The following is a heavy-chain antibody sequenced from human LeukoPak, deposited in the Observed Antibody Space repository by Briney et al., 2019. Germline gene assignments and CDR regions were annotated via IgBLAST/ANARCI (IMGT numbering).Heavy chain of an antibody. J-gene: IGHJ4*02. CDR1: GFTFSSYS. CDR3: AKGVGEFGFRFDS. D-gene: IGHD3-16*01. Sequence: GGSLRLSCAASGFTFSSYSMNWVRQAPGKGLEWVSSIGSSSSYIYYADSVKGRFTISRDNAKNSLYLQMNSLRAEDTAVYYCAKGVGEFGFRFDSWGQGTLVTVSS. CDR2: IGSSSSYI. V-gene: IGHV3-21*01.